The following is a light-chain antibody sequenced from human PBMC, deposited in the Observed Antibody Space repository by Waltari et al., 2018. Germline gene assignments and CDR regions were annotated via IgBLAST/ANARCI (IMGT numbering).Light chain of an antibody. CDR1: QSVSGH. Sequence: EIVMTQSPATLSVSPGERATLSCRASQSVSGHLAWYQQKPGQAPRLIIHGAFTRATGIPARFSCSGSGTEFSLTISSLQSEDFAIYYCQQYYDWPPWTFGQGTKVEL. J-gene: IGKJ1*01. CDR2: GAF. CDR3: QQYYDWPPWT. V-gene: IGKV3D-15*01.